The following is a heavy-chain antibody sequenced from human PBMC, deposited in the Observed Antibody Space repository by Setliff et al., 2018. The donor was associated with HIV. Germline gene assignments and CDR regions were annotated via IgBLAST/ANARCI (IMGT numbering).Heavy chain of an antibody. D-gene: IGHD3-22*01. CDR3: ARPWGYFDSSGFGAFDS. Sequence: AGGSLRLSCVASGFTLSSYSMHWVRQAPGKGLEWVSSITASSSYIFYADSVKGRFSISRDNAKNSLYLQMNSLTPEDTAVYYRARPWGYFDSSGFGAFDSWGQGTVVTVSS. V-gene: IGHV3-21*01. CDR2: ITASSSYI. J-gene: IGHJ3*02. CDR1: GFTLSSYS.